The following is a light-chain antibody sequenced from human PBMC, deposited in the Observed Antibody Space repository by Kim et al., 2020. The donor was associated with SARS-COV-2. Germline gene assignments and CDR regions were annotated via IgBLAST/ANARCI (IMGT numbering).Light chain of an antibody. CDR1: QSISSF. Sequence: ASVGDRITITCRASQSISSFLNWYQQKPGKAPKALIYGASILQSGAPSMFTASGSGTDFTLTISSLQPEDFATYYCQQTYSPPRTFGQGTKVDIK. V-gene: IGKV1-39*01. J-gene: IGKJ1*01. CDR2: GAS. CDR3: QQTYSPPRT.